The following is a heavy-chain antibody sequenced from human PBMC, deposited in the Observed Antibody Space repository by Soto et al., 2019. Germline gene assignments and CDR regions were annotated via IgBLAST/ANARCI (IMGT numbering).Heavy chain of an antibody. J-gene: IGHJ6*02. CDR2: IYYSGST. V-gene: IGHV4-59*01. D-gene: IGHD2-2*01. CDR3: ARGFILVPAANRDYYYYGMDV. Sequence: SETLSLTCTVSGGSISSYYWSWIRQPPGKGLEWIGYIYYSGSTNYNPSLKSRVTISVDTSKNQFSLKLSSVTAADTAVYYCARGFILVPAANRDYYYYGMDVWGQGTTVTVSS. CDR1: GGSISSYY.